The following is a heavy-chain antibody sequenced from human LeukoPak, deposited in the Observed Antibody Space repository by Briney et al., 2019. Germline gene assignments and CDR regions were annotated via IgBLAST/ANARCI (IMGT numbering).Heavy chain of an antibody. CDR2: TNANSGRT. CDR1: GYTFTGYH. J-gene: IGHJ4*02. Sequence: GASVKVSCKASGYTFTGYHLHWVRQAPGQGLEWMGWTNANSGRTKYAQRFQGRVTMTRDTSISTAYMELSRLRSDDTAVYYCARGTDNYYDQSGRQNYRFDYWGQGTLVTVSS. V-gene: IGHV1-2*02. D-gene: IGHD3-22*01. CDR3: ARGTDNYYDQSGRQNYRFDY.